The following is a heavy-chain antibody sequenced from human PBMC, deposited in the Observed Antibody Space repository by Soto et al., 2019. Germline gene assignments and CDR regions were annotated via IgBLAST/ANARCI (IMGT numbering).Heavy chain of an antibody. J-gene: IGHJ6*02. CDR1: GFTFSSHA. CDR3: ADYGSGSYIMDV. CDR2: ISISGGST. Sequence: PGGSLRLSCAASGFTFSSHAMTWVRQASGKGLEWVSAISISGGSTYYADSAKGRFTISRDNSKSTLYLEMNSLRVEDTAVYYCADYGSGSYIMDVWGQGTTVTVSS. D-gene: IGHD3-10*01. V-gene: IGHV3-23*01.